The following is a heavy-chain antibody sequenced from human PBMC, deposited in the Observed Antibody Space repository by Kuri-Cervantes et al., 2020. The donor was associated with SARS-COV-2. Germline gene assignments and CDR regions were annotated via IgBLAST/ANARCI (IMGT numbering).Heavy chain of an antibody. CDR3: ATAYRGLGDWYFDL. Sequence: ASVKVSCKVSGYTLTELSMHWVQQAPGKGLEWMGGFDPEDGETIYAQKFQGRVTMTEDTSTDTAYMELSSLRSEDTAVYYCATAYRGLGDWYFDLWGRGTLVTVSS. CDR2: FDPEDGET. J-gene: IGHJ2*01. V-gene: IGHV1-24*01. D-gene: IGHD1-14*01. CDR1: GYTLTELS.